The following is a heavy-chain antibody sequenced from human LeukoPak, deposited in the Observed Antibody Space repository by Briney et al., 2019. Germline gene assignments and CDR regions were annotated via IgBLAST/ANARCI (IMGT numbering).Heavy chain of an antibody. CDR1: GGSISSTSY. CDR3: ARQEVGAGYCSSTSCAEPHWFDP. Sequence: SETLSLACIVSGGSISSTSYWGWIRQPPGKGLEWIGTILYSGSTFYNPSLKSRVTISVDTSKNQFSLKLNSVTAADTAVYYCARQEVGAGYCSSTSCAEPHWFDPWGQGTLVTVSS. V-gene: IGHV4-39*01. J-gene: IGHJ5*02. D-gene: IGHD2-2*01. CDR2: ILYSGST.